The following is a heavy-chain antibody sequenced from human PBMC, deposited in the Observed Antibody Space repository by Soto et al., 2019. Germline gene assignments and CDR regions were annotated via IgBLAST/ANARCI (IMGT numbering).Heavy chain of an antibody. D-gene: IGHD3-22*01. CDR2: IIPIFGTA. V-gene: IGHV1-69*06. J-gene: IGHJ5*02. Sequence: ASVKVYCKASGYTFTGYYMHWVRQAPGQGLEWMGGIIPIFGTANYAQKFQGRVTMTEDTSTDTAYMELSSLRSEDTAVYYCATEFLDSSGYYSYNWFDPWGQGTLVTVSS. CDR1: GYTFTGYY. CDR3: ATEFLDSSGYYSYNWFDP.